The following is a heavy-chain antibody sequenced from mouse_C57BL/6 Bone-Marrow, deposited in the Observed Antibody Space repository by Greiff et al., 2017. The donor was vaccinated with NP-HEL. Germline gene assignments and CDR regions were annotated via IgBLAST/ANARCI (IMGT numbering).Heavy chain of an antibody. D-gene: IGHD2-4*01. Sequence: QVQLKQPGAELVRPGSSVKLSCKASGYTFTSYWMHWVKQRPIQGLEWIGNIDPSDSETHYNQKFKDKATLTVDKSSSTAYMQLSSLTSEDSAVYYCARGDYDGAWFAYWGQGTLVTVSA. CDR2: IDPSDSET. V-gene: IGHV1-52*01. CDR1: GYTFTSYW. CDR3: ARGDYDGAWFAY. J-gene: IGHJ3*01.